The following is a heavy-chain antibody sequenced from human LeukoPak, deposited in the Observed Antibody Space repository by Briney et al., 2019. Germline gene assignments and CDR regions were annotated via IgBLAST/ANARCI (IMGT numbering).Heavy chain of an antibody. Sequence: SQILSLTCTVSGGSISSGGYYWSWIRQHPGKGLEWIGYIYYSGSTYYNPSLKSRVTISVDTSKNQFSLKLSSVTAADTAVYYCARDKYGSGSDYYYYYGMDVWGQGTTVTVSS. V-gene: IGHV4-31*03. J-gene: IGHJ6*02. CDR2: IYYSGST. D-gene: IGHD3-10*01. CDR1: GGSISSGGYY. CDR3: ARDKYGSGSDYYYYYGMDV.